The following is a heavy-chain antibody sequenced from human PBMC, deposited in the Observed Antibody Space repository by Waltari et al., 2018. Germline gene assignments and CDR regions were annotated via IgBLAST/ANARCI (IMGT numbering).Heavy chain of an antibody. V-gene: IGHV4-38-2*01. CDR3: AAATTAHFDF. CDR1: GFSITSGYY. J-gene: IGHJ4*02. D-gene: IGHD4-17*01. CDR2: IYSIGTT. Sequence: QVQLQESGPGLVKPSETLALTCAVSGFSITSGYYWHWILPPPGKVLEWVGTIYSIGTTYYPPSLQSRVSLSVDTSKKEFSLTLTSVTAADTAVYYCAAATTAHFDFWGQGSLVTVSS.